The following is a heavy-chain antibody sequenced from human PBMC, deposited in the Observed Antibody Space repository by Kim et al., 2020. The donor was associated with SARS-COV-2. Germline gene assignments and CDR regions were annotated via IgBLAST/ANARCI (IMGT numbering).Heavy chain of an antibody. CDR3: TRVGYSSGWYLHYYGMDV. CDR2: IRSKAYGGTT. CDR1: GFTFGDYA. V-gene: IGHV3-49*03. Sequence: GGSLRLSCTASGFTFGDYAMSWFRQAPGKGLEWVGFIRSKAYGGTTEYAASVKGRFTISRDDSKSIAYLQMNSLKTEDTAVYYCTRVGYSSGWYLHYYGMDVWGQGTTVTVSS. D-gene: IGHD6-19*01. J-gene: IGHJ6*02.